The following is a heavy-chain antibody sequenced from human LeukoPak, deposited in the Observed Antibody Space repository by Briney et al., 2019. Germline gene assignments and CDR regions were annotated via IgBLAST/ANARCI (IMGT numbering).Heavy chain of an antibody. V-gene: IGHV1-46*01. Sequence: ASVKVSCKASGDTFTNYYIHWVRQAPGQGLEWMGIINPSGSSTSYAQKFQGRVTMTRDTSTSTVNMELSNLRSEDTAVYYCAKDGYTEWLGLYYFDYWGQGTLVTVSS. CDR1: GDTFTNYY. CDR2: INPSGSST. D-gene: IGHD6-19*01. CDR3: AKDGYTEWLGLYYFDY. J-gene: IGHJ4*02.